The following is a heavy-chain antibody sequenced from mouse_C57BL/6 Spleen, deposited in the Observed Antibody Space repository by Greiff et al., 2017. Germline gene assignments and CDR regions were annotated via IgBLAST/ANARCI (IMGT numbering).Heavy chain of an antibody. Sequence: EVQLQESGPELVKPGASVKISCKASGYSFTGYYMNWVKQSPEKSLEWIGEINTSTGGTTYNQKFKAKATLTVDKSSSTAYMQLKSLTSEVSAVYYCARKLGYWGKGTTLTVSS. V-gene: IGHV1-42*01. CDR3: ARKLGY. J-gene: IGHJ2*01. CDR2: INTSTGGT. CDR1: GYSFTGYY.